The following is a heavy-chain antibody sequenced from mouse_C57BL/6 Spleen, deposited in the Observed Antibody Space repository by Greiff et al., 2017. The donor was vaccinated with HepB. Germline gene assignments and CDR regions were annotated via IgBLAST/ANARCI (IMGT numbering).Heavy chain of an antibody. CDR2: IDPSDSYT. J-gene: IGHJ2*01. CDR1: GYTFTSYW. Sequence: VKLQQPGAELVMPGASVKLSCKASGYTFTSYWMHWVKQRPGQGLEWIGEIDPSDSYTNYNQKFKGKSTLTVDKSSSTAYMQLSSLTSEDSAVYYCARGYYGYHYFDYWGQGTTLTVSS. D-gene: IGHD2-2*01. CDR3: ARGYYGYHYFDY. V-gene: IGHV1-69*01.